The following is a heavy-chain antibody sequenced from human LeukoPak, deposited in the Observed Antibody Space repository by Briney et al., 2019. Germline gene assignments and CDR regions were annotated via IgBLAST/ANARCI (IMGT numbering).Heavy chain of an antibody. CDR2: IYYSGST. CDR1: GGSISSSSYY. CDR3: ARVYDSSGYLVLDY. Sequence: SETLSLTCTVSGGSISSSSYYWGWISQPPGKGLEWSGSIYYSGSTYYNPSLKSRVTISVDTSKNQFSLKLSSVTAADTAVYYCARVYDSSGYLVLDYWGQGTLVTVSS. J-gene: IGHJ4*02. D-gene: IGHD3-22*01. V-gene: IGHV4-39*01.